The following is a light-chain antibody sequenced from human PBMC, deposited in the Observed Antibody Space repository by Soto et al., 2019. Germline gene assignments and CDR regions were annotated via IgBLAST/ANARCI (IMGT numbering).Light chain of an antibody. Sequence: EIVLTHSPGTLSLSRWEVATLSCRASQAVSSSYLAWYHQKPGLAPRLLIYGVSSRATGIPDRFSGSGSGTDFTLTISRLEPEDFAVHYCQQYGTAPWTFGQETKVDIK. V-gene: IGKV3-20*01. CDR2: GVS. CDR3: QQYGTAPWT. J-gene: IGKJ1*01. CDR1: QAVSSSY.